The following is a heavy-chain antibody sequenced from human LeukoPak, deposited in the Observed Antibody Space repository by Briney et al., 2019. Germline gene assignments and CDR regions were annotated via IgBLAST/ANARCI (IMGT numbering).Heavy chain of an antibody. CDR3: ARDSYGLDY. J-gene: IGHJ4*02. D-gene: IGHD5-18*01. V-gene: IGHV3-30-3*01. Sequence: GRSLRLSCAASGFTFSSYAMHWVRQAPGKGLEWVAVISYDGSNKYYADSVEGRFTISRDNSKNTLYLQMNSLRAEDTAVYYCARDSYGLDYWGQGTLVTVSS. CDR1: GFTFSSYA. CDR2: ISYDGSNK.